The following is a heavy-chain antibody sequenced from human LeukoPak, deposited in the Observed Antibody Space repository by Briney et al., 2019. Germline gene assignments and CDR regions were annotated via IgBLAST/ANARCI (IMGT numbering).Heavy chain of an antibody. V-gene: IGHV3-30-3*01. J-gene: IGHJ5*02. D-gene: IGHD5-18*01. Sequence: GGSLRLSCAASGFTFSGYSVAWVRQAPGKGLEWVTSISHDGSYKYYADSVKGRFTISRDDPKNTVYLQMNSLTTEDTAVYYCARMGAGYSFGGGFDPWGQGILVTVSS. CDR1: GFTFSGYS. CDR3: ARMGAGYSFGGGFDP. CDR2: ISHDGSYK.